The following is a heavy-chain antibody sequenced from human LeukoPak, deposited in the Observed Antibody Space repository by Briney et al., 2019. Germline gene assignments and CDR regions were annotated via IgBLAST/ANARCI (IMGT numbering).Heavy chain of an antibody. CDR3: ARDGADVYGRAFDY. CDR1: GGSLRSYF. CDR2: IHASGTT. V-gene: IGHV4-4*07. Sequence: SETLCLTCNVSGGSLRSYFWTSIRQTAGKGLERIGRIHASGTTNYNSTLKSRVTMSVDTSQNQCYLKLTSVTAADTAVYFCARDGADVYGRAFDYCGQGTLLSVSS. D-gene: IGHD3-10*01. J-gene: IGHJ4*02.